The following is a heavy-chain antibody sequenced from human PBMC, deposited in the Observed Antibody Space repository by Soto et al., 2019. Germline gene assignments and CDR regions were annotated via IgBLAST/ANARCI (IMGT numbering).Heavy chain of an antibody. CDR1: GGSISSGGYY. CDR3: ARGEPYYDILTGYRLSYYFDY. J-gene: IGHJ4*02. Sequence: SETLSLTCTVSGGSISSGGYYWSWIRQHPGKGLEWIGYIYYSGSTYYNPSLKSRVTISVDTSKNQFSLKLSSVTAADTAVYYCARGEPYYDILTGYRLSYYFDYWGQGTLVTVSS. D-gene: IGHD3-9*01. CDR2: IYYSGST. V-gene: IGHV4-31*03.